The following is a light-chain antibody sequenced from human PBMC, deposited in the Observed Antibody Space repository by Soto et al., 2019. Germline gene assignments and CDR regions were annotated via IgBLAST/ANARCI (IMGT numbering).Light chain of an antibody. Sequence: QSVLTQPRSVSGSPGQSVTISCTGTSSDVGSYDFVSWYQQHPGKAPKLIIFDVSKRPSGVPDRFSGSKSGNTASLTISGLQAEDETDYYCCSFANNNTSIFGGGTKVTVL. CDR3: CSFANNNTSI. J-gene: IGLJ2*01. V-gene: IGLV2-11*01. CDR2: DVS. CDR1: SSDVGSYDF.